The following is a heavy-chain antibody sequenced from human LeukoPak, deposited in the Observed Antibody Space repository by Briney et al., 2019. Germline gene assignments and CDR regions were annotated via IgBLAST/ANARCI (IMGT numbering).Heavy chain of an antibody. CDR2: ISAYNGKT. Sequence: ASVKVSCKASDYTFTNYGVSWVRQAPGQGLEWMGWISAYNGKTYYAQKFQGRVTVTTDTSTSTAYMDLRSLRSDDTAVYYCARTNLDCKNGVCYDYWGQGTPVTVSS. CDR1: DYTFTNYG. V-gene: IGHV1-18*01. D-gene: IGHD2-8*01. J-gene: IGHJ4*02. CDR3: ARTNLDCKNGVCYDY.